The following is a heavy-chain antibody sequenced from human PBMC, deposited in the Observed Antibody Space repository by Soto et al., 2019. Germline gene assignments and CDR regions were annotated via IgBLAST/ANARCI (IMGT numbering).Heavy chain of an antibody. CDR3: AKDGRESSITSNWFDP. D-gene: IGHD1-20*01. CDR2: ITYSGGHT. V-gene: IGHV3-23*01. Sequence: EVQLLESGGGLVQPGGSLRLSCAASGFTFNNYGMSWVRQAPGKGLEWVSIITYSGGHTYYADSVKGRFTISRDNSKNTLYLQMNSLRAEDTAVYYCAKDGRESSITSNWFDPWGQGTLVTVSS. CDR1: GFTFNNYG. J-gene: IGHJ5*02.